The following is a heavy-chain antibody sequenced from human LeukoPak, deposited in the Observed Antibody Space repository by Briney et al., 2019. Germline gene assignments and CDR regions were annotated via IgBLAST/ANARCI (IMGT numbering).Heavy chain of an antibody. CDR1: GGSISSYY. J-gene: IGHJ4*02. Sequence: SETLSLTCTVSGGSISSYYWSWIRQPPGKGLEWIGYIYYSGSTYYNSSLKSRVSISVDTSKNQFSLKLSSVTSADTAVYYCAIAIWFGEFHPFDYWGQGTLVTVSS. CDR3: AIAIWFGEFHPFDY. D-gene: IGHD3-10*01. V-gene: IGHV4-59*04. CDR2: IYYSGST.